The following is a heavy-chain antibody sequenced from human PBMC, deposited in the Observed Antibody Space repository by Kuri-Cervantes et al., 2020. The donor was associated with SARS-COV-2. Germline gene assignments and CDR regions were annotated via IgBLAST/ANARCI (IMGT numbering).Heavy chain of an antibody. CDR1: GGTFISYA. CDR3: GRVWYYYDSSCPLWYYYYGIDV. CDR2: IITIFGIA. Sequence: SVKVSCNASGGTFISYAISWVRQAPGQRLEWMGRIITIFGIANYAQKLQGRVTITADKSTSTAYMELSSLRPEDTAVYYCGRVWYYYDSSCPLWYYYYGIDVWGQGTTVTVSS. V-gene: IGHV1-69*04. J-gene: IGHJ6*02. D-gene: IGHD3-22*01.